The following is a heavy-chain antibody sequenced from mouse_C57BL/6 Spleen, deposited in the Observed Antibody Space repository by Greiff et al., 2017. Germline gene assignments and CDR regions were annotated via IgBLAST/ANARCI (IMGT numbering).Heavy chain of an antibody. V-gene: IGHV1-81*01. J-gene: IGHJ4*01. D-gene: IGHD1-1*01. CDR1: GYTFTSYG. CDR3: ARVSSSYAMDD. Sequence: VQLQQSGAELARPGASVKLSCKASGYTFTSYGISWVKQRTGRGLEWIGEIYHRSGNTYYNEKFTGKATLTADKSSSTAYMELRSLTSEDSAVYVCARVSSSYAMDDWGQGTSVTVSS. CDR2: IYHRSGNT.